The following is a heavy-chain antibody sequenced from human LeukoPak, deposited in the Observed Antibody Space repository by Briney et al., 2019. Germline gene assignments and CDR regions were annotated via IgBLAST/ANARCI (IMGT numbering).Heavy chain of an antibody. D-gene: IGHD3-22*01. CDR1: GFTVSSNY. J-gene: IGHJ3*02. V-gene: IGHV3-53*01. CDR2: IYSGGST. CDR3: ARDAVSGDAFDI. Sequence: GGSLRLSCAASGFTVSSNYMSWVRQAPGKGLEWVSVIYSGGSTYYADSVKGRFTISRDNSKNTLYLQMNSLRAADTAVYYCARDAVSGDAFDIWGKGTMVTVSS.